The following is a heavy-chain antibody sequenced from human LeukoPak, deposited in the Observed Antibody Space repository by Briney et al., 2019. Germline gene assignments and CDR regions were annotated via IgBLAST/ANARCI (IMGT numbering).Heavy chain of an antibody. V-gene: IGHV4-39*01. J-gene: IGHJ4*02. CDR1: GDSISSSVYY. CDR3: ARHFDY. CDR2: ISYSGST. Sequence: SETLSLTCTVSGDSISSSVYYWGWIRQPPGKGLEWIGSISYSGSTSYNPSLNSRVTISVYASKNQFSLKLSSVTAADTAVYYCARHFDYWGQGTLVTVSS.